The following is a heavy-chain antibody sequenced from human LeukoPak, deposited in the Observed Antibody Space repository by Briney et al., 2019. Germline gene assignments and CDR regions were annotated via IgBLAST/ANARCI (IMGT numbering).Heavy chain of an antibody. J-gene: IGHJ2*01. CDR3: AREGGGSGLWYYDL. V-gene: IGHV3-64*02. CDR1: GFTFSSYS. D-gene: IGHD1-26*01. CDR2: IGGGGVTT. Sequence: AGGSLRLSCAASGFTFSSYSMPWVRQAPGKGPEFVSVIGGGGVTTFYADSVKDRFTISRDNSKNTLYLEMGSLRAEDMAVYYCAREGGGSGLWYYDLWGRGTLVTVSS.